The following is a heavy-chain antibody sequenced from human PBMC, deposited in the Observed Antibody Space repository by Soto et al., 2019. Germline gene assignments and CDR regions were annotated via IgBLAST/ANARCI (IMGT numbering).Heavy chain of an antibody. CDR1: GYTFTAYH. D-gene: IGHD3-10*02. CDR2: INPKFGDT. Sequence: QVRLVQSGAEVKEPGDSVRVSCEASGYTFTAYHIHWVRQAPGQGLEWMGWINPKFGDTGYAQDFQGRVSMTSDMSISTVYMELRRLTSDDTAIYYCARNMDYYYGRGSGNGHGVWGQGTTVTV. V-gene: IGHV1-2*02. J-gene: IGHJ6*02. CDR3: ARNMDYYYGRGSGNGHGV.